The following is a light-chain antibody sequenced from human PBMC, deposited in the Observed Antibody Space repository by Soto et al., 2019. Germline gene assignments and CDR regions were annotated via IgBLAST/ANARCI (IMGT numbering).Light chain of an antibody. CDR2: GAS. CDR3: QQYNEWPPLT. J-gene: IGKJ4*01. V-gene: IGKV3-15*01. CDR1: QSVNSN. Sequence: EIVMTQSPATLSVSPGERATLSCRASQSVNSNLAWYRQKPGQAPRLLIYGASTRATGIPARFSGSGSGTEFTLTINSLQSEDFAVYYCQQYNEWPPLTFGGGTKAEIK.